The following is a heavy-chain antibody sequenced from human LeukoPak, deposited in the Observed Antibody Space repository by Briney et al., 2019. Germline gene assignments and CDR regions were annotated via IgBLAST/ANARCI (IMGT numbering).Heavy chain of an antibody. CDR1: GFTFSTYN. Sequence: GGSLRLSCAASGFTFSTYNMHWVRQAPGKGLEWVAFIRYDGSNKYHADSVKGRFTISRDNSKNTLYLQMNRLRAEDTAVYYCAKDIDYGDYFYYFDYWGQGTLVTVSS. J-gene: IGHJ4*02. CDR3: AKDIDYGDYFYYFDY. D-gene: IGHD4-17*01. CDR2: IRYDGSNK. V-gene: IGHV3-30*02.